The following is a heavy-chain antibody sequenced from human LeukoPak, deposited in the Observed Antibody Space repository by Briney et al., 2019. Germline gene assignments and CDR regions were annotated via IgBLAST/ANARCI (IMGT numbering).Heavy chain of an antibody. D-gene: IGHD1-26*01. J-gene: IGHJ4*02. Sequence: GRSLRLSCAVSGFTFNRYAIHWVRQAPGKGLEWVAFISYDGFVKYYADSVKGRFTISRDNSRNTLDLQMNSLRVEDTAVYYCARDLSERYSTDYWGQGTLVTVSS. V-gene: IGHV3-30-3*01. CDR1: GFTFNRYA. CDR2: ISYDGFVK. CDR3: ARDLSERYSTDY.